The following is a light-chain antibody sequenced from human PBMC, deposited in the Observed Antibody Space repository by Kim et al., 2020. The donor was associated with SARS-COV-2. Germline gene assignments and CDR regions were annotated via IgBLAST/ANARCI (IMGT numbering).Light chain of an antibody. CDR3: QQRSNWPGT. J-gene: IGKJ1*01. CDR2: DAS. CDR1: QSVSSY. V-gene: IGKV3-11*01. Sequence: FAPGETATLSCRASQSVSSYLAWYQQKPGQAPRLLIYDASNRATGIPARFSGSGSGTDFTLTISSLEPEDFAVYYCQQRSNWPGTFGQGTKVDIK.